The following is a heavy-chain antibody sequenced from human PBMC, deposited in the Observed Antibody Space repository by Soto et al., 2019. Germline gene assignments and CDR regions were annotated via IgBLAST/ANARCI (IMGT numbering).Heavy chain of an antibody. CDR2: MNPNSGNT. CDR1: GYTFTSYD. CDR3: ARWPDGYYYYGMGV. J-gene: IGHJ6*02. V-gene: IGHV1-8*01. Sequence: QVQLVQSGAEVKKPGASVKVSCKASGYTFTSYDINWVRQATGQGLEWMGWMNPNSGNTGYAQKFQGRVTMTRNTSISTAYMELSGLRSEDTAVYYCARWPDGYYYYGMGVWGQGTTVTVSS.